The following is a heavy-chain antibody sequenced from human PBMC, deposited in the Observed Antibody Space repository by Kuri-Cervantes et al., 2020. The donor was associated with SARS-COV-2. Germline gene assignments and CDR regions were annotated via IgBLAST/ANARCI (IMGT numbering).Heavy chain of an antibody. Sequence: GESLKISCAASGFTFSSYAMSWVRQAPGKGLEWVSAISGSGGSTYYADSVKGRFTISRDNSKNTLYLQMNSLRAEDTAVYYCAKDTDYTHDYGGQGTLVTVSS. CDR3: AKDTDYTHDY. CDR2: ISGSGGST. V-gene: IGHV3-23*01. CDR1: GFTFSSYA. D-gene: IGHD4-11*01. J-gene: IGHJ4*02.